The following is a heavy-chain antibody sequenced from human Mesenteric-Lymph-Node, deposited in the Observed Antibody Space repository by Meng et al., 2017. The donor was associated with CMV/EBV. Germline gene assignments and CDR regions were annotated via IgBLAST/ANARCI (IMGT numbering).Heavy chain of an antibody. CDR1: GFTFDAYA. CDR2: ISSSSSM. D-gene: IGHD2-21*01. Sequence: GGSLRLSCAASGFTFDAYAMHWVRQAPGKGLEWVSSISSSSSMFYADSVKGRFTISRDNAKNSLYLQMNSLRAEDTGVYYCARDNYGGSVRTFDYWGLGTLVTVSS. V-gene: IGHV3-69-1*01. J-gene: IGHJ4*02. CDR3: ARDNYGGSVRTFDY.